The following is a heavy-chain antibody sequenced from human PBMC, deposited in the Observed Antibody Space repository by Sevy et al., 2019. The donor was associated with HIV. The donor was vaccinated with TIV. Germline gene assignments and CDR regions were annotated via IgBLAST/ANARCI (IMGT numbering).Heavy chain of an antibody. J-gene: IGHJ3*02. Sequence: GESLKISCKGSGYSFTKYWIGWVRQMPGKGLEWMGIIYPGDSDIRYSPSFPGQVTFSVDKSISTAYLQWSSLKASDTAMYYCARQILGDSSTWYFLDAFDIWGQWTMVTVSS. CDR3: ARQILGDSSTWYFLDAFDI. D-gene: IGHD2-2*01. CDR1: GYSFTKYW. V-gene: IGHV5-51*01. CDR2: IYPGDSDI.